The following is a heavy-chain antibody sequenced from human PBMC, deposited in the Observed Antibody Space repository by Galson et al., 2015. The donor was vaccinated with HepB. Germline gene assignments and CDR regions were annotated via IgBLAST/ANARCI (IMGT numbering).Heavy chain of an antibody. CDR2: ILYDGSSK. CDR1: GFSFSTYG. J-gene: IGHJ3*02. D-gene: IGHD2-2*01. CDR3: ARIIVVVPDGSDAFDI. V-gene: IGHV3-30*03. Sequence: SLRLSCAASGFSFSTYGMHWVRQAPGKGLEWVADILYDGSSKYYADSVKGRFTISRDNSKNTLYLQMNSLRVEDTAVYYCARIIVVVPDGSDAFDIWGQGTMVTVSS.